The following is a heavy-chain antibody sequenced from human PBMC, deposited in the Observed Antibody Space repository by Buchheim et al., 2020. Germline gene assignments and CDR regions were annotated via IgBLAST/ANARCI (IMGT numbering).Heavy chain of an antibody. D-gene: IGHD6-13*01. CDR2: IYYSGST. CDR3: ARDTFTAAAGTDGGNWFDP. Sequence: QLQLQESGPGLVKPSETLSLTCTVSGGSISSSSYYWGWIRQPPGKGLEWIGSIYYSGSTYYNPSLKSRVTISVDTSKNQFSLKLSSVTAADTAVYYCARDTFTAAAGTDGGNWFDPWGQGTL. J-gene: IGHJ5*02. CDR1: GGSISSSSYY. V-gene: IGHV4-39*07.